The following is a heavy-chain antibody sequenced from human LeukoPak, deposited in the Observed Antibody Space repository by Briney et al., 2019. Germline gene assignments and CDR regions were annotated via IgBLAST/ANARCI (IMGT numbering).Heavy chain of an antibody. D-gene: IGHD6-19*01. Sequence: GGSLRLTCAVSGFTFSDYAMSWVRQAPGKGLEWVAVISYDGSNKYYADSVKGRFTISRDNSKNTLYLQMNSLRAEDTAVYYCAREQVAGPFDYWGQGTLATVSS. CDR3: AREQVAGPFDY. CDR2: ISYDGSNK. CDR1: GFTFSDYA. J-gene: IGHJ4*02. V-gene: IGHV3-30-3*01.